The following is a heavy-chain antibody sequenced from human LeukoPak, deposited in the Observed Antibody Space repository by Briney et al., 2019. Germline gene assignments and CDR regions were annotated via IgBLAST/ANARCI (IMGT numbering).Heavy chain of an antibody. V-gene: IGHV3-7*01. CDR3: GRDVSRGAGGAFDI. D-gene: IGHD2-8*02. J-gene: IGHJ3*02. CDR1: GSTFSRYW. CDR2: IKQDGSEK. Sequence: GGSLRLSCAASGSTFSRYWMSWARQAPRKGLEWVANIKQDGSEKYYVDSVKGRFTISRDNAKNSLYLQMNSLRAEDTAVYYCGRDVSRGAGGAFDIWGQGTMVTVSS.